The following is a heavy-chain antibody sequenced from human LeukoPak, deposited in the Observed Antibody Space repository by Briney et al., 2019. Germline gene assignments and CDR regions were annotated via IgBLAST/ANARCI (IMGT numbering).Heavy chain of an antibody. CDR1: GYSFTSYY. CDR3: ARDLRAFSSGWSGYMDV. J-gene: IGHJ6*03. V-gene: IGHV1-46*01. CDR2: INPSGGGA. D-gene: IGHD6-19*01. Sequence: ASVTVSCKASGYSFTSYYMHWVRQAPGQGLEWMGIINPSGGGASYAQKFQGRVTMTRDMSTSTVYMELSSLRSEDTALYYCARDLRAFSSGWSGYMDVWGKGTTVTVSS.